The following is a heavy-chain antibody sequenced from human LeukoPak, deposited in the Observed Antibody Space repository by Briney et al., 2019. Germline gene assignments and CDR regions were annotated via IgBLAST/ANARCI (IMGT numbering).Heavy chain of an antibody. V-gene: IGHV4-4*07. CDR3: ARGRAGTGSLDY. J-gene: IGHJ4*02. Sequence: SETLSLTCSASGGSISSYYWSWVRQPAGKGLEWIGRIYTSGSTNYNPSLKSRVTMSIDTSKNQFSLKLSSVTAADTAVYYCARGRAGTGSLDYWGKGTLVTVSS. CDR1: GGSISSYY. D-gene: IGHD6-19*01. CDR2: IYTSGST.